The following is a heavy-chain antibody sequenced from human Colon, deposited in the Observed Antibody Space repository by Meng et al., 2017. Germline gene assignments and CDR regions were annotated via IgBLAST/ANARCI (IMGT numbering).Heavy chain of an antibody. CDR1: RLTFRDYY. D-gene: IGHD1-14*01. Sequence: SVVCLLKRGWSIGLDWSASRLTFRDYYMPRILHVQWKGLECVSHISSSGKIIDYADSVKGRFTISRDNANNSLYLQMDSLTAYDTAVYYCARDHGTGLDHWGQGALVTVSS. CDR2: ISSSGKII. CDR3: ARDHGTGLDH. J-gene: IGHJ4*02. V-gene: IGHV3-11*01.